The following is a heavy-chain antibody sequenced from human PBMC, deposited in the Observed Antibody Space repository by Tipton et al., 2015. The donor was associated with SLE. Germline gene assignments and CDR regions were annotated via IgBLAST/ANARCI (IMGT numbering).Heavy chain of an antibody. D-gene: IGHD3-9*01. Sequence: QSGPEVKKPGASVKVSCKASGNIFTSYYIHWVRQAPGQGLEWVGMINPSGGTARYAQKFQGRVTMTRDTSTSTVYMEMSSLRSEDTAVYYCTREGRYFDWFPAPRPIWFAPWGQGTLVTVSS. CDR2: INPSGGTA. CDR1: GNIFTSYY. J-gene: IGHJ5*02. V-gene: IGHV1-46*01. CDR3: TREGRYFDWFPAPRPIWFAP.